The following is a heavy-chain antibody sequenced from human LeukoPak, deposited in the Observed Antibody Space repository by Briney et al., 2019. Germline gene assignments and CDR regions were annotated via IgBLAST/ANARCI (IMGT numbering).Heavy chain of an antibody. V-gene: IGHV4-61*02. CDR3: AREIMVRGVITYYFDY. Sequence: SQTLSLTCTVSGGSISSGSYYWSWIRQPAGKGLEWIGRIYTSGSTNYNPSLKSRVTISVDTSKNQFSLKLSSVTAADTAVYYWAREIMVRGVITYYFDYGGQGTLVTVSS. CDR2: IYTSGST. D-gene: IGHD3-10*01. J-gene: IGHJ4*02. CDR1: GGSISSGSYY.